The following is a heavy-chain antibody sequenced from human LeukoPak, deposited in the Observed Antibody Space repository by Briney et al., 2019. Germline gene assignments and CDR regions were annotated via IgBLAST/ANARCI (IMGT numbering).Heavy chain of an antibody. D-gene: IGHD2-15*01. CDR3: ARERLGYCSGGSCYPLDY. CDR1: GYTFTSYG. CDR2: ISAYNGNT. Sequence: ASVKVSCKASGYTFTSYGISWVRQAPGHGLEWMGWISAYNGNTNYAQKLQGRVTMTTDTSTSTAYMELRSLRSDDTAVYYCARERLGYCSGGSCYPLDYWGQGTLVTLSS. V-gene: IGHV1-18*01. J-gene: IGHJ4*02.